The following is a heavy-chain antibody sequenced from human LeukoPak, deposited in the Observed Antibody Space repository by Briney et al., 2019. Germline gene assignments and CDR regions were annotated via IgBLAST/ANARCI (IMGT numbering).Heavy chain of an antibody. CDR1: GGTFSSYA. J-gene: IGHJ6*03. V-gene: IGHV1-69*13. D-gene: IGHD3-10*01. CDR2: IIPIFGTA. Sequence: SVKVSCKASGGTFSSYAISWVRQAPGQGLEWMGGIIPIFGTANYAQKFQGRVTITSDESTSTAYMELSSLRSEDTAVYYCARVAGATMAPYYMDVWGKGTTVTVSS. CDR3: ARVAGATMAPYYMDV.